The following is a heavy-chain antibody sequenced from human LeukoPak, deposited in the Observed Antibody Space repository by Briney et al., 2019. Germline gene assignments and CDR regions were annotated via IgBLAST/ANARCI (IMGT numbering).Heavy chain of an antibody. CDR1: GFTFSSHG. CDR3: AKDLVVIAFVSGVDY. J-gene: IGHJ4*02. D-gene: IGHD2-15*01. V-gene: IGHV3-30*18. CDR2: ISYDGSNK. Sequence: GRSLRLSCAASGFTFSSHGMHWVRQAPGKGLEWVAVISYDGSNKYYADSVKGRFTISRDNSKNTLYLQMNSLRAEDTAVYYCAKDLVVIAFVSGVDYWGQGTLVTVSS.